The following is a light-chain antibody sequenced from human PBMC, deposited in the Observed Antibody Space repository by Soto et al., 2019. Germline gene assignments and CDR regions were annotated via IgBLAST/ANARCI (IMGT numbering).Light chain of an antibody. CDR3: AQTLSEART. CDR1: QNIRTY. V-gene: IGKV1-39*01. J-gene: IGKJ3*01. CDR2: AAS. Sequence: ASQNIRTYLTWYQQKPGKAPTVLIYAASTLQRGVPSMFSGSKTGIDFRSTISGLQLKRSADHKCAQTLSEARTFGPGTKVDIK.